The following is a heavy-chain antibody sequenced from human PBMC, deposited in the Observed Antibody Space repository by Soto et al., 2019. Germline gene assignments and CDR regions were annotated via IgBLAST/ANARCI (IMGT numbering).Heavy chain of an antibody. CDR1: GASICISY. J-gene: IGHJ6*02. CDR3: ARGGSEGGLDV. Sequence: PSWRLEITCTVSGASICISYWTWFRQAPGKGLEWIGYLYYSGNTNYNPSLKSRVTMSVDTSKNHFYLTLTSATAADTAVYFCARGGSEGGLDVWGQGTTVTVS. D-gene: IGHD3-10*01. CDR2: LYYSGNT. V-gene: IGHV4-59*01.